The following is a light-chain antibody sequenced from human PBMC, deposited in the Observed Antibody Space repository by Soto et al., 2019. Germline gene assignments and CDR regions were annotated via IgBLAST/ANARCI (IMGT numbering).Light chain of an antibody. Sequence: DIQMTQSPSSVSASVGDRVTITCRASQGISSWLAWYQQKPGKAPKLLIYAASSLHSGVPSRVSGSGSGTHIPLPIRSLQPEGFATCYSQQANSFRRTVGGGTKVDIK. CDR1: QGISSW. J-gene: IGKJ4*01. CDR2: AAS. CDR3: QQANSFRRT. V-gene: IGKV1-12*01.